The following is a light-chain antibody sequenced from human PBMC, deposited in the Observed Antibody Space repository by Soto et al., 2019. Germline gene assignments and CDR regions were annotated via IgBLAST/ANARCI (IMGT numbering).Light chain of an antibody. Sequence: EIVLTQSPGTLSLSPGERATLSCRASQSVFNNHIGWYQQKPGQAPRLLVYGASSRATGISDRFSGSGSGTDFTLTISRLEPEDFAVYYCQHYVSPPITFGQGTRLEI. CDR3: QHYVSPPIT. CDR2: GAS. CDR1: QSVFNNH. J-gene: IGKJ5*01. V-gene: IGKV3-20*01.